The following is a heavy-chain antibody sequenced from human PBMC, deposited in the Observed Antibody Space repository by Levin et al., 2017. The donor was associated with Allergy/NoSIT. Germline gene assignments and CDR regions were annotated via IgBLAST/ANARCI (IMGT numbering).Heavy chain of an antibody. Sequence: PSETLSLTCTVSGGSISSSSYYWGWIRQPPGKGLEWIGSIYYSGSTYYNPSLKSRVTISVDTSKNQFSLKLSSVTAADTAVYYCARGSHQDDAFDIWGQGTMVTVSS. J-gene: IGHJ3*02. CDR2: IYYSGST. CDR3: ARGSHQDDAFDI. V-gene: IGHV4-39*01. CDR1: GGSISSSSYY.